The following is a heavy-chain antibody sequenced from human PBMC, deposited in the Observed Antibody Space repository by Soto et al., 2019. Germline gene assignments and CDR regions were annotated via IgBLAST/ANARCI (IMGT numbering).Heavy chain of an antibody. V-gene: IGHV3-48*02. CDR1: GFTFSSYS. CDR3: ARDDYPPYYYYGMDV. D-gene: IGHD4-17*01. Sequence: EVQLVESGGGLVQPGGSLRLSCAASGFTFSSYSMNWVRQAPGKGLEWVSYISSSSSTIYYADSVKGRFTISRDNAKNSLYLLMNSLRDEDTAVYYCARDDYPPYYYYGMDVWGQGTTVTVSS. J-gene: IGHJ6*02. CDR2: ISSSSSTI.